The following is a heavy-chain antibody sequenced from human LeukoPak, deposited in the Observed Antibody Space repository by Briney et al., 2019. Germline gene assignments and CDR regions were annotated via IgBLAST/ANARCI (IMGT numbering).Heavy chain of an antibody. J-gene: IGHJ4*02. D-gene: IGHD2-15*01. CDR3: ARGRYCSGGSCYLDY. CDR1: GFTFSGYW. Sequence: QPGGSLRLSCAASGFTFSGYWMQWVRQAPGKGLIWVSRINTDGSSTTYADSVKGQFTISRDNAKNTLYLQMNSLRAEDTAVYYCARGRYCSGGSCYLDYWGQGTLVTVSS. V-gene: IGHV3-74*01. CDR2: INTDGSST.